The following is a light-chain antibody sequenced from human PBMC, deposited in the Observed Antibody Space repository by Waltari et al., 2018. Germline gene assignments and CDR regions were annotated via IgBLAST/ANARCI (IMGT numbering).Light chain of an antibody. J-gene: IGKJ1*01. CDR1: QSISNW. Sequence: DIQTTQSPSTLSASVGDRVTITCWASQSISNWLAWYQHKPGKAPKLLIYKASNLEGGVPSRFSGSGSGTEFTLTINSLQPDDFATYYCQQYNTFYTFGLGTRVEIK. CDR3: QQYNTFYT. V-gene: IGKV1-5*03. CDR2: KAS.